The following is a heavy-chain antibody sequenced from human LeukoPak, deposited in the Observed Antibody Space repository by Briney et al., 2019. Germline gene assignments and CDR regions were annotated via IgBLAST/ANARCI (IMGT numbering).Heavy chain of an antibody. J-gene: IGHJ4*02. Sequence: SGPTLVSHTQTLTLTCTFSGFSLRTSGMRVSWIRQPPGNALEWLARIDWDDDKFYSTSLKTRLTISKDTSKNQVVLTMTNMDPVDTATYYCARGDSSSSEGSFGYWGQGTLVTVSS. CDR3: ARGDSSSSEGSFGY. CDR2: IDWDDDK. V-gene: IGHV2-70*04. D-gene: IGHD6-6*01. CDR1: GFSLRTSGMR.